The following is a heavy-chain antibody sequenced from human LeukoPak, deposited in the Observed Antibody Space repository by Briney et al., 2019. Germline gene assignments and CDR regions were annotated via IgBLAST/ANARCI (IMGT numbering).Heavy chain of an antibody. D-gene: IGHD6-13*01. CDR2: ISGSGGST. V-gene: IGHV3-23*01. CDR1: GFTFSSYA. CDR3: AKPPRYSSSWYDNWFDP. J-gene: IGHJ5*02. Sequence: GGSLRPSCAASGFTFSSYAMSWVRQAPGKGLEWVSAISGSGGSTYYADSVKGRFTISRDNSKNTLYLQMNSLRAEDTAVYYCAKPPRYSSSWYDNWFDPWGQGTLVTVSS.